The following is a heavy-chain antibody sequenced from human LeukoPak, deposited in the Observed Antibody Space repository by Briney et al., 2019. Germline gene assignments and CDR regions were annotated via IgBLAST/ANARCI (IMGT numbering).Heavy chain of an antibody. D-gene: IGHD1-26*01. CDR3: ATAGDIVDY. J-gene: IGHJ4*02. CDR2: VDPEDGET. CDR1: GYTFTDYY. Sequence: ASVKVSCKVSGYTFTDYYMHWVQQAPGKGLEWVGLVDPEDGETIYAEKLQGRVTITADTFTDTAYMELSSLRSEDTAVYYCATAGDIVDYWGQETPVTVSS. V-gene: IGHV1-69-2*01.